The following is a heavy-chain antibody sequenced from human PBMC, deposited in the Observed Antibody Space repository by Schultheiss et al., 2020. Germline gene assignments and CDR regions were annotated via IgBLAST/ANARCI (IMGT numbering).Heavy chain of an antibody. V-gene: IGHV3-49*04. J-gene: IGHJ5*02. CDR1: GFTFGDYA. D-gene: IGHD5-24*01. CDR2: IRSKAYGGTT. Sequence: GESLKISCTASGFTFGDYAMSWVRQAPGKGLEWVGFIRSKAYGGTTEYAASVKGRFTISRDDSKSIAYLQMNSLKTEDTAVYYCTRDGYIYGGWWFDPWGQGTLVTVSS. CDR3: TRDGYIYGGWWFDP.